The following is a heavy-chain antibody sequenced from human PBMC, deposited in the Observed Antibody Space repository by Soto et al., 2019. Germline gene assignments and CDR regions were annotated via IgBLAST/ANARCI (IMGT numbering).Heavy chain of an antibody. V-gene: IGHV5-51*01. CDR2: IYPSDSDT. D-gene: IGHD3-3*01. CDR1: GYNFAGYW. J-gene: IGHJ4*02. CDR3: ARGGVSTRTFDY. Sequence: GESLKISCKGSGYNFAGYWIAWVRQMPGKGLELMGIIYPSDSDTRYRPSFQGQITISADKSISSAYLQWSSLRASDTAMYYCARGGVSTRTFDYWGQGTPVTVSS.